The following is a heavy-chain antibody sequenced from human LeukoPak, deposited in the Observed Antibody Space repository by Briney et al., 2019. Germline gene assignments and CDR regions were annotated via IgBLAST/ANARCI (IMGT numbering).Heavy chain of an antibody. CDR3: AKPFMVGATGYYYYYMDV. Sequence: GGSLRLSCVASGFTFSRYDMSWVRQAPGKGLEWVSAISSNGGSTHYADSVKGRFTISRDNSKNTLYLQMNSLRAEDTAVYYCAKPFMVGATGYYYYYMDVWGEGTTVTASS. V-gene: IGHV3-23*01. D-gene: IGHD1-26*01. CDR2: ISSNGGST. J-gene: IGHJ6*03. CDR1: GFTFSRYD.